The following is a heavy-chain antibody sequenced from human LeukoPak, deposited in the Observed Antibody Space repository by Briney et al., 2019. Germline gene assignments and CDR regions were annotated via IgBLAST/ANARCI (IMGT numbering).Heavy chain of an antibody. Sequence: SETLSLTCTVSGGSISSYYWSWIRQPPGKGLEWIGYIYYSGSTNYNPSLKSRVTISVDTSKNQFSLELSSVTAADTAVYYCAKSRPLYYYDSSGYYREYYFDYWGQGTLVTVSS. CDR1: GGSISSYY. CDR2: IYYSGST. V-gene: IGHV4-59*08. D-gene: IGHD3-22*01. CDR3: AKSRPLYYYDSSGYYREYYFDY. J-gene: IGHJ4*02.